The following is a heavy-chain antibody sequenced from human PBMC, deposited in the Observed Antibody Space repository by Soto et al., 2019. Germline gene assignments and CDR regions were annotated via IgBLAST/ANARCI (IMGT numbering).Heavy chain of an antibody. V-gene: IGHV3-7*03. CDR1: GFTFSGYW. J-gene: IGHJ5*02. D-gene: IGHD2-2*01. CDR3: ARDTGPRAAALRGLRWFDP. Sequence: QPGGSLRLSCAASGFTFSGYWMAWVRQAPGKGLEWVASIKQDESEKVYVDSVKGRFTISRDNAKKTVYLQMNGLRAEDTAVYYCARDTGPRAAALRGLRWFDPWGQPTPVTVSX. CDR2: IKQDESEK.